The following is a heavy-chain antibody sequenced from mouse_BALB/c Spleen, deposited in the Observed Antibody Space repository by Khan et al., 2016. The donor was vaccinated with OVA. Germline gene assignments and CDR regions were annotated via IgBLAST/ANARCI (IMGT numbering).Heavy chain of an antibody. Sequence: EVELVESGGGLVKPGGSLKLSCAASGFTFSNYAMSWVRQSPEKRLEWVASISSGDSTNYPDSVKARFTITRDNARNNLYLQLSSLRSDDTAVYYCARDYWFAYWGQGTLVTVSA. CDR1: GFTFSNYA. V-gene: IGHV5-6-5*01. CDR3: ARDYWFAY. CDR2: ISSGDST. J-gene: IGHJ3*01.